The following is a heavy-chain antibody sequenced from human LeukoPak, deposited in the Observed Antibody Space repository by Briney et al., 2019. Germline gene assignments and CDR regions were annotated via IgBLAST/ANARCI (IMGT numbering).Heavy chain of an antibody. V-gene: IGHV4-59*01. CDR3: ARVAIVVANIDY. CDR1: GGSISSYY. Sequence: PSETLSLTCTVSGGSISSYYWSWIRQPPGKGLEWIGYINYSGSTNYNPSLESRVTISVDTSKNQFSLKLSSVTAADTAVYYCARVAIVVANIDYWGQGTLVTVSS. D-gene: IGHD2-15*01. J-gene: IGHJ4*02. CDR2: INYSGST.